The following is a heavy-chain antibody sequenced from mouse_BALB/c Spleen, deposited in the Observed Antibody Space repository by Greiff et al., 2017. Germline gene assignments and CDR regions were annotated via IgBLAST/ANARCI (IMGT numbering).Heavy chain of an antibody. CDR1: GFSLTSYG. CDR2: IWAGGST. J-gene: IGHJ1*01. Sequence: VHLVESGPGLVAPSQSLSITCTVSGFSLTSYGVYWVRQPPGKGLEWLGVIWAGGSTNYNSALMSRLSISKDNSKSQVFLKMNSLQTDDTAMYYCARDGDFYYYGSSYWYFDVWGAGTTVTVSS. D-gene: IGHD1-1*01. CDR3: ARDGDFYYYGSSYWYFDV. V-gene: IGHV2-9*02.